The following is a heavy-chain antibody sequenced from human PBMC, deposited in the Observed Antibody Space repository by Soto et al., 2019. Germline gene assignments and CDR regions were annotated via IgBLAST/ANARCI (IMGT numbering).Heavy chain of an antibody. J-gene: IGHJ6*02. Sequence: QVQLVQSGAEVKKPGSSVKVSCKASGGTFSSYAISWVRQAPGQGLEWMGGIIPISDTTNYAQKFQGRVTITADESTSTAYMGLSSPRSEDTAVYYCARSQGSSTSLEIYYYYYYGMDVWGQGTTVTVSS. V-gene: IGHV1-69*01. CDR1: GGTFSSYA. CDR2: IIPISDTT. D-gene: IGHD2-2*01. CDR3: ARSQGSSTSLEIYYYYYYGMDV.